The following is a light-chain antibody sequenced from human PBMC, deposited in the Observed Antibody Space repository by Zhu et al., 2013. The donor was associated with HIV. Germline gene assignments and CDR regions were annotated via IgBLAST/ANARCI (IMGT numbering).Light chain of an antibody. Sequence: DIVMTQSPDSLAVSLGERATIHCKSSQSVLYISNNRSYLAWYQHKPGQPPKLLIYWASTRGSRVPDRFSGSGSGTDFSLTISSLQAEDVAVYYCQQYYGNPLTFGGGTKVEIK. CDR2: WAS. CDR3: QQYYGNPLT. V-gene: IGKV4-1*01. CDR1: QSVLYISNNRSY. J-gene: IGKJ4*01.